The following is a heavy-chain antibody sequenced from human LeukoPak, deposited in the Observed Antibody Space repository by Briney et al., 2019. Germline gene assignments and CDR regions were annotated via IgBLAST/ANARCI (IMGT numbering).Heavy chain of an antibody. Sequence: GGSLTLSCAASGFTFSKCGMAWVRQIPGKGLEWVSIYTGNDGRTYYTDSVKGRFTVSRDNSKNTLYLQMNNLRVDDTATYFCASRPAATLGPLDYWGQGTLVTVSS. CDR1: GFTFSKCG. D-gene: IGHD2-15*01. CDR3: ASRPAATLGPLDY. V-gene: IGHV3-23*01. CDR2: YTGNDGRT. J-gene: IGHJ4*02.